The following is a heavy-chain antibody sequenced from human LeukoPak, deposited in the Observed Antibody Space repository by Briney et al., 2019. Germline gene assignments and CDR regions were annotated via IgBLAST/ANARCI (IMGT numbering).Heavy chain of an antibody. J-gene: IGHJ6*02. D-gene: IGHD3-9*01. CDR1: GYTFTSYD. Sequence: ASVKVSCKASGYTFTSYDINWVRQATGQGLEWMGWMNPNSGNTGYAQKFQGRVTMTRNTSISTAYMELSSLRSEDTAVYYCARAPREYFDWSAVPRPYYYGMDVWGQGTTVTVSS. CDR3: ARAPREYFDWSAVPRPYYYGMDV. CDR2: MNPNSGNT. V-gene: IGHV1-8*01.